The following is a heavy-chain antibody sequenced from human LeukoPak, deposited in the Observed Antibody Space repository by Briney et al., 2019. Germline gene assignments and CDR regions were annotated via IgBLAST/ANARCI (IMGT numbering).Heavy chain of an antibody. CDR1: GGSLSGYY. CDR3: ARGGNYYFDY. CDR2: INHSGST. J-gene: IGHJ4*02. D-gene: IGHD5-24*01. V-gene: IGHV4-34*01. Sequence: SETLSLTCAVYGGSLSGYYWSWIRQAPGKGLEWIGEINHSGSTNYSPSLKSRVAISIDTSMNQFSLNLSAVTAADTAVYYCARGGNYYFDYWGQGTLATVSS.